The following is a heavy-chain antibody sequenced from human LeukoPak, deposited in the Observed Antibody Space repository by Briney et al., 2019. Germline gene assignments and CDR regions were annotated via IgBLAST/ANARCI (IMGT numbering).Heavy chain of an antibody. J-gene: IGHJ3*02. CDR3: ARDKAGAGFGDAFDI. V-gene: IGHV3-66*01. D-gene: IGHD3-10*01. Sequence: PGGSLRLSCAASGFTVSSNYMNWVHQAPGKGLEWVSVIYSGGTTYFADSVKGRFTISRDNSKNTPYLQMNSLRAEDTAVYYCARDKAGAGFGDAFDIWAKGKWSPSLQ. CDR1: GFTVSSNY. CDR2: IYSGGTT.